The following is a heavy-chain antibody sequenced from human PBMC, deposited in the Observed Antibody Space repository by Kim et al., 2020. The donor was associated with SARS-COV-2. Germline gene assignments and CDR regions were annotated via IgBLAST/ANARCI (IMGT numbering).Heavy chain of an antibody. CDR3: ATGGYYDIWTGYQSGGSFEI. J-gene: IGHJ3*02. CDR1: GFTFSSNA. V-gene: IGHV3-30*04. D-gene: IGHD3-9*01. Sequence: GGSLRLSCAASGFTFSSNAMNWVRQAPGTGLERVAIISYDGSNKYYADSVNGRFTISRDNSKNTLYLRMNSLRVEDTAVYYCATGGYYDIWTGYQSGGSFEIWGQGTMVTVSS. CDR2: ISYDGSNK.